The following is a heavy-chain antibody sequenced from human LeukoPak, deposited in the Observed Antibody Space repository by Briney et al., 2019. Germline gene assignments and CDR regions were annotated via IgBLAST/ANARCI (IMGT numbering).Heavy chain of an antibody. CDR2: LSPSGGST. J-gene: IGHJ4*02. CDR1: GYTFTNYY. V-gene: IGHV1-46*01. CDR3: AREQLVGTYYFDY. D-gene: IGHD6-6*01. Sequence: ASVKLSCKASGYTFTNYYMHWVRQAPGQGLEWMGILSPSGGSTSYAQKFQGRVTMTRDTSTSTVYMELSSLRSGDTAVYYCAREQLVGTYYFDYWGQGTLVTVSS.